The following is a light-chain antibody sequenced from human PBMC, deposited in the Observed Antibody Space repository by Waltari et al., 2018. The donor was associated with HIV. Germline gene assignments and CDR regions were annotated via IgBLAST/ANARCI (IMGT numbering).Light chain of an antibody. CDR2: AST. V-gene: IGLV7-43*01. J-gene: IGLJ3*02. CDR1: SGPVTSGSL. Sequence: QTVATQEPSLTVSPGGTVTLTCASSSGPVTSGSLANWFQQKPGQPPQTLIYASTKSHSSTPARCSGSLLGDKAVLTVSGARPKDEADYYCLLYFSGFRPNWVFGGGTKLTVL. CDR3: LLYFSGFRPNWV.